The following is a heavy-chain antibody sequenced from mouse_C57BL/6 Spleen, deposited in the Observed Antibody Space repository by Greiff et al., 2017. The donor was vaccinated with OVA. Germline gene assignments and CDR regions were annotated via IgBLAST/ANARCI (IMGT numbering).Heavy chain of an antibody. V-gene: IGHV1-55*01. CDR1: GYTFTSYW. CDR2: IYPGSGST. D-gene: IGHD1-1*01. Sequence: QVQLKQPGAELVKPGASVKMSCKASGYTFTSYWITWVKQRPGQGLEWIGDIYPGSGSTNYNEKFKSKATLTVDTSSSTAYMQLSSLTSEDSAVYYCARPTVVADWYFDVWGTGTTVTVSS. CDR3: ARPTVVADWYFDV. J-gene: IGHJ1*03.